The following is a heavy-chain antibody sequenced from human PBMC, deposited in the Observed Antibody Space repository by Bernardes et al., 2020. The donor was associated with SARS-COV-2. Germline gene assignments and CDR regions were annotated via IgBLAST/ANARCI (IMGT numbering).Heavy chain of an antibody. CDR2: IVVGSGNT. CDR1: GFTFTSSA. J-gene: IGHJ4*02. Sequence: VKVSCKASGFTFTSSAMQWVRQARGQRLEWIGWIVVGSGNTNYAQKFQERVTITRDMSTSTAYMELSSLRSEDTAVYYCAADLGYCGGDCFDYWGQGTLVTVSS. D-gene: IGHD2-21*01. V-gene: IGHV1-58*02. CDR3: AADLGYCGGDCFDY.